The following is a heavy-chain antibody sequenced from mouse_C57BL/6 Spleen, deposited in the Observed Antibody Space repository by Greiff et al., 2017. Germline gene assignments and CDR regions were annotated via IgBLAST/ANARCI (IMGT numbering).Heavy chain of an antibody. CDR3: ARLSGNYSFAY. CDR1: GYTFTSYW. CDR2: IDPSDSYT. Sequence: QVQLQQPGAELVKPGASVKLSCKASGYTFTSYWMQWVKQRPGQGLEWIGEIDPSDSYTNYNQSFKCKATLTVDTSSSTAYMQLSSLTSEDSAVYYCARLSGNYSFAYWGQGTLVTVSA. V-gene: IGHV1-50*01. J-gene: IGHJ3*01. D-gene: IGHD2-1*01.